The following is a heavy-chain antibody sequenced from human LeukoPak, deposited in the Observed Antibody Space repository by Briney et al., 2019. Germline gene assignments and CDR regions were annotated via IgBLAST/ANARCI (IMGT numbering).Heavy chain of an antibody. D-gene: IGHD3-9*01. J-gene: IGHJ4*02. Sequence: EASVKVSCTTSGYTFVNSYMHWVRQARGQGLEWMGWINPKSGTTRYSPKFKGRVTMTRDTSVTTVYMDLTWLTSDDTAVYFCARAFSFDHELFDYWGQGTLVSVSS. CDR1: GYTFVNSY. V-gene: IGHV1-2*02. CDR2: INPKSGTT. CDR3: ARAFSFDHELFDY.